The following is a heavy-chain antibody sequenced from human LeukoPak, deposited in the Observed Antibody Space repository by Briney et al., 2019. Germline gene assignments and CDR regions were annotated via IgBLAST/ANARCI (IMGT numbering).Heavy chain of an antibody. CDR1: GFTFSSYS. D-gene: IGHD6-19*01. CDR2: ISSSSSTI. J-gene: IGHJ6*03. V-gene: IGHV3-48*01. CDR3: AREQQWLVYMDV. Sequence: PGGSLRLSCAASGFTFSSYSMNWVRQAPGKGLEWVSYISSSSSTIYYADSGKGRFTISRDNAKNSLYLQMNSLRAEDAAVYYCAREQQWLVYMDVWGKGTTVTVSS.